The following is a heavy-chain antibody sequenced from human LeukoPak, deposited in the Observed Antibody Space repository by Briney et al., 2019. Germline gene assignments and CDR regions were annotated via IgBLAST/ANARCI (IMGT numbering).Heavy chain of an antibody. CDR2: IYYSGST. CDR1: GGSISSSSYY. D-gene: IGHD1-7*01. CDR3: ARRYIGFGLELPRK. Sequence: NSSETLSLTCTVSGGSISSSSYYWGWIRQPPGKGLEWIGSIYYSGSTYYNPSLKSRVTISVDTSKNQFSLKLSSVTAADTAVYYCARRYIGFGLELPRKWGQGTLVTVSS. V-gene: IGHV4-39*01. J-gene: IGHJ4*02.